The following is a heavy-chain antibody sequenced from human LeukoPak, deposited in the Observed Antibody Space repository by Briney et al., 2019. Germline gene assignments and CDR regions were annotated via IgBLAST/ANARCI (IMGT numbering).Heavy chain of an antibody. V-gene: IGHV3-30*18. CDR1: GFTFSSYG. D-gene: IGHD3-10*01. Sequence: GGSLRLSCTASGFTFSSYGMTWVRQAPGKGLEWVAVISYDGSNKYYADSVKGRFTISRDNSKNTLYLQMNSLKAEDTAVYYCAKDNEVGGYTYGPGIWGQGTLVTVSS. J-gene: IGHJ4*02. CDR2: ISYDGSNK. CDR3: AKDNEVGGYTYGPGI.